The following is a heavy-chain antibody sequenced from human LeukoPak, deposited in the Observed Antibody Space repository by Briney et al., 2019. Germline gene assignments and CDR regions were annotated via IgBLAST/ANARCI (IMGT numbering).Heavy chain of an antibody. Sequence: GASVKVSCKASGYTFTSYGISWVRQAPGQGLEWMGWISAYNGNTNYAQKLQGRVTMTTDTSTSTAYMELRNLRSDDTAVYYCARVEGVDIVVVSGFDPWGQGTLVTVSS. CDR2: ISAYNGNT. D-gene: IGHD2-2*03. CDR3: ARVEGVDIVVVSGFDP. V-gene: IGHV1-18*01. CDR1: GYTFTSYG. J-gene: IGHJ5*02.